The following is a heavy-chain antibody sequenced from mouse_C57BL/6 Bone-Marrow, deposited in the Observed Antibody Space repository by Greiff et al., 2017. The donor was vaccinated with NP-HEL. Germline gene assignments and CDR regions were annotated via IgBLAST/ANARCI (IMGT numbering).Heavy chain of an antibody. CDR1: GYTFTSYW. D-gene: IGHD2-3*01. V-gene: IGHV1-7*01. CDR2: INPSSGYT. J-gene: IGHJ1*03. CDR3: ARSEDGPHWYFDV. Sequence: QVQLQQPGAELVKPGASVKMSCKASGYTFTSYWMHWVKQRPGQGLEWIGYINPSSGYTTYNQKFKDKATLTADKSSSTAYMQLSSLTYEDSAVYYCARSEDGPHWYFDVWGTGTTVTVSS.